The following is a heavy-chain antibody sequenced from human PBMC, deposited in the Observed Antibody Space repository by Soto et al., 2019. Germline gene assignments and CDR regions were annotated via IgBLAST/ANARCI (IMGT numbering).Heavy chain of an antibody. CDR1: GYTFTSYD. J-gene: IGHJ4*02. CDR3: ARGGYDYDSSAYYRPFDY. V-gene: IGHV1-8*01. D-gene: IGHD3-22*01. CDR2: MNPNSGNT. Sequence: QVQLVQSGAEVKKPGASVKVSCKASGYTFTSYDINWVRQATGQGLEWMGWMNPNSGNTGYAQKFQGRVTMTRSTSINTAYMELSSLRSDDTAVYYCARGGYDYDSSAYYRPFDYWGQGTLVTVSS.